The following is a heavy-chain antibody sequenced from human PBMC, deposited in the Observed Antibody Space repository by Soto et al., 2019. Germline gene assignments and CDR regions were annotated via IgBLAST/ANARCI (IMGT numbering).Heavy chain of an antibody. V-gene: IGHV1-69*01. CDR2: IIPIFGTA. CDR1: GGTFSSYA. J-gene: IGHJ4*02. Sequence: QVQLVQSGAEVKKPGSSVKVSCQASGGTFSSYAISWVRQAPGQGLEWMGGIIPIFGTANYAQKFQGRVTLTADESTSTADMELSSLRSEDTAVYSCARGTTVTTFDYWGQGTLVTVSS. CDR3: ARGTTVTTFDY. D-gene: IGHD4-17*01.